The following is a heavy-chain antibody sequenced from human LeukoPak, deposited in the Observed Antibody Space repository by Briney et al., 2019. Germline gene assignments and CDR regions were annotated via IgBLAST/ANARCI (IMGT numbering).Heavy chain of an antibody. J-gene: IGHJ6*02. CDR3: ARVSETVLFWEVGGMDV. V-gene: IGHV3-48*02. Sequence: GGSLRLSCAASGFSFSGYTMNWVRQAPGKGLEWLSYISSGGGTIYYAESVKGRFTISRDNANNSLFLQMNSLRDDDTAVYYCARVSETVLFWEVGGMDVWGRGTTVIVSS. D-gene: IGHD1-26*01. CDR1: GFSFSGYT. CDR2: ISSGGGTI.